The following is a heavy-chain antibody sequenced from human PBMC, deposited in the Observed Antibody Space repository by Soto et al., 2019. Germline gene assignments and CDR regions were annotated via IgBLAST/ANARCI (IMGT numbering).Heavy chain of an antibody. CDR1: GFTFSSYG. D-gene: IGHD3-22*01. CDR2: ISYDGNYK. Sequence: GGSLRLSCAASGFTFSSYGMHWVRQAPGKGLEWVAIISYDGNYKHHADSVKGRFTISRDNSKNTLYLQMNSLRAEDTAVYYCGKVSTYYYDSTFDFWGQGTLVTVSS. J-gene: IGHJ4*02. V-gene: IGHV3-30*18. CDR3: GKVSTYYYDSTFDF.